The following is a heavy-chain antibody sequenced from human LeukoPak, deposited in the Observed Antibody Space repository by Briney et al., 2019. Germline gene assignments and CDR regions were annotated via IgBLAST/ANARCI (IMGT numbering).Heavy chain of an antibody. CDR3: ARRDRALRDAFDI. D-gene: IGHD2-21*01. CDR1: GYSFTSYW. J-gene: IGHJ3*02. V-gene: IGHV5-51*01. Sequence: TGESLKISCKGSGYSFTSYWIGWVRQMPGKGLEWMGIIYPGDSDTRYSPSFQGQVTISADKSISTAYLRWSSLKASDTAMYYCARRDRALRDAFDIWGQGTMVTVSS. CDR2: IYPGDSDT.